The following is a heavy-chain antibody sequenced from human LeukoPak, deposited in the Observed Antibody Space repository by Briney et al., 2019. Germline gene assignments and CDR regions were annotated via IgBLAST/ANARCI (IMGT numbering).Heavy chain of an antibody. CDR3: ARSLYCSSTSCTEEDYYGMDV. V-gene: IGHV3-21*01. CDR2: ISGSRSYI. J-gene: IGHJ6*02. Sequence: PGGSLRLSCAVSGFTFSTHTINWVRQAPGKGLEWVSSISGSRSYIYYADSVKGRFTISRDNAKNSLYLQMNSLRAEDTAVYYCARSLYCSSTSCTEEDYYGMDVWGQGTTVTVSS. CDR1: GFTFSTHT. D-gene: IGHD2-2*01.